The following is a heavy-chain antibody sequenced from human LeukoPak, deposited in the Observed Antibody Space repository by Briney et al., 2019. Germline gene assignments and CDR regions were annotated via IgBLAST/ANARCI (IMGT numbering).Heavy chain of an antibody. CDR3: ARQARGSSGYPSNFDY. D-gene: IGHD3-22*01. V-gene: IGHV4-39*01. Sequence: SETLSLTCTVSGGSISSSSYYWGWIRQPPGKGLEWIGSIYYSGSTYYNPSLKSRFPISVETAKNQFSLKLSSVTAADTAVYYCARQARGSSGYPSNFDYWGQGTLVTVSS. J-gene: IGHJ4*02. CDR1: GGSISSSSYY. CDR2: IYYSGST.